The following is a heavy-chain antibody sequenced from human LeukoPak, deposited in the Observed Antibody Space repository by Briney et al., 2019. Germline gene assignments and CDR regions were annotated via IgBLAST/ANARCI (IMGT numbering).Heavy chain of an antibody. J-gene: IGHJ6*03. D-gene: IGHD3-3*01. CDR1: GGTFSSYA. CDR2: IIPIFGTA. V-gene: IGHV1-69*05. Sequence: ASVKVSCKASGGTFSSYAISWVRQAPGQGLEWMGGIIPIFGTANYAQKFQGRVTITTDESTSTAYMELSSLRSEDTAVYYCARDFGGSDFWLADYYYYYMDVWGKGTTVTVSS. CDR3: ARDFGGSDFWLADYYYYYMDV.